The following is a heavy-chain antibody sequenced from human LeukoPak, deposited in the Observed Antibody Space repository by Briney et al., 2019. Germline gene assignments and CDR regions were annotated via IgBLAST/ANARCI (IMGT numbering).Heavy chain of an antibody. Sequence: SETLSLTCAVYGGSFSGYYWSWNRQPPGKGLEWIGEINHSGSTNYNPSLKSRVTISVDTSKNQFSLKLSSVTAADTAVYYCARAPIVVVPAAGTGWFDPWGQGTLVTVSS. V-gene: IGHV4-34*01. CDR1: GGSFSGYY. J-gene: IGHJ5*02. D-gene: IGHD2-2*01. CDR2: INHSGST. CDR3: ARAPIVVVPAAGTGWFDP.